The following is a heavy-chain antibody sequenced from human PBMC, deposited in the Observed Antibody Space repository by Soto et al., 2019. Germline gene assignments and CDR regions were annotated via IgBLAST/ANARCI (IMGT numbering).Heavy chain of an antibody. CDR3: AKSSGWYINWFDP. Sequence: QVQLVESGGGVVQPGRSLRLSCVASGFTFSNHGMHWVRQAPGKGLEWVAVISYDGSNKHYADSVKGRFTISRDNSKNTLDLQMNSLRAEDTAVYYCAKSSGWYINWFDPWGQGTPVTVSS. CDR2: ISYDGSNK. D-gene: IGHD6-19*01. CDR1: GFTFSNHG. J-gene: IGHJ5*02. V-gene: IGHV3-30*18.